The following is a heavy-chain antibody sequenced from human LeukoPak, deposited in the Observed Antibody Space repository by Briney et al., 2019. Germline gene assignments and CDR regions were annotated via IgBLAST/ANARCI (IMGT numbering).Heavy chain of an antibody. V-gene: IGHV3-23*01. CDR1: GFTFNSYA. CDR2: ITNNGGVT. D-gene: IGHD3-22*01. Sequence: GGSLRLSCAASGFTFNSYAMTWVRQAPGKGLEWVSGITNNGGVTYYADSVKGRFTISRDNAKNRLYLEMNSLRADDTAVYYCAKLNYYDSSGYYDYWGQGTLVTVSS. J-gene: IGHJ4*02. CDR3: AKLNYYDSSGYYDY.